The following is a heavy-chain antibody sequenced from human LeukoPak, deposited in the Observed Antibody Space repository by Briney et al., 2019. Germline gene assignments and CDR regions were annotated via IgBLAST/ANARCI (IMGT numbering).Heavy chain of an antibody. D-gene: IGHD3-10*01. Sequence: GGSLRLSCATSGFTLSSYTMNWVRQAPGKGLEWVSAISSSSSYIYYADSVKGRFTISRDNAKNSLYLQMNSLRAEDTAVYYCARDSSWFGEYTFDYWGQGTLVTVSS. J-gene: IGHJ4*02. CDR1: GFTLSSYT. CDR2: ISSSSSYI. CDR3: ARDSSWFGEYTFDY. V-gene: IGHV3-21*01.